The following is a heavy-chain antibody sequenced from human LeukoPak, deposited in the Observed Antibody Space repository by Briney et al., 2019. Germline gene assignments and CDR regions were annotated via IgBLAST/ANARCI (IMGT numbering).Heavy chain of an antibody. CDR3: ARDKSDCRDDRCYSKRNDY. V-gene: IGHV1-2*02. CDR2: INPKSGDT. J-gene: IGHJ4*02. CDR1: GYTFTGYY. D-gene: IGHD2-15*01. Sequence: GASVKVSCKASGYTFTGYYMHWVRQAPGQGLEWMGWINPKSGDTSYVKKFQGRVIMTRDTSISSVYMELNSLRSDDTAVYYCARDKSDCRDDRCYSKRNDYWGQGTLVSVS.